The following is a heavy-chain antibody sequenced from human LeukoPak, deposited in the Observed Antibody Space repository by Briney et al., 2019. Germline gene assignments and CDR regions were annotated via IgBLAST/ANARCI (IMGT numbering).Heavy chain of an antibody. CDR2: MNPNSGNT. D-gene: IGHD5-18*01. J-gene: IGHJ4*02. V-gene: IGHV1-8*02. Sequence: GAPVKVSCKASGYTFTSYDINWVRQATGQGLEWMGWMNPNSGNTNYAQKLQGRVTMTTDTSTSTAYMEPSSLRSEDTAVYYCATQTLHTAMAFDYWGQGTLVTVSS. CDR1: GYTFTSYD. CDR3: ATQTLHTAMAFDY.